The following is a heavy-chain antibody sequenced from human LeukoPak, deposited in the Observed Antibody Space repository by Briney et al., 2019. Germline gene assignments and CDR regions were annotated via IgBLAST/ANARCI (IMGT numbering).Heavy chain of an antibody. Sequence: PSETLSLTCNVSGGSISSFYWNWIRQPPGKGLEWIGYLHYSGSTNYNPSLKSRVTISGDTSKNQFSLKLSSVTAADTAVYYCARGNRRIDPWGQGTLVTVSS. V-gene: IGHV4-59*12. CDR3: ARGNRRIDP. CDR2: LHYSGST. J-gene: IGHJ5*02. CDR1: GGSISSFY. D-gene: IGHD2/OR15-2a*01.